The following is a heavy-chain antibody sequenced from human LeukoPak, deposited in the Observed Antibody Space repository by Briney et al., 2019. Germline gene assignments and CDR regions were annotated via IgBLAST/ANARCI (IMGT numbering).Heavy chain of an antibody. CDR2: INHSGYT. J-gene: IGHJ4*02. CDR3: ARLYNSGWSIDY. CDR1: GGSFSDYD. D-gene: IGHD6-19*01. V-gene: IGHV4-34*01. Sequence: SETLSLTCAVYGGSFSDYDWSWIRQPPGKGLEWIGEINHSGYTNYNPSLKSRVTISVETSKNQFSLKLSSVTAADTAVYYCARLYNSGWSIDYWGQGTLVTVSS.